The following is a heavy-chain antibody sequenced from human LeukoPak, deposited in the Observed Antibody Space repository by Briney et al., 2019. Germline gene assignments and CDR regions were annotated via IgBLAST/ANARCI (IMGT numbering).Heavy chain of an antibody. D-gene: IGHD4-17*01. CDR2: IYTSGST. J-gene: IGHJ6*03. Sequence: PSETLSLTCTVSGGSISSYYWSWIRQPAGKGLEWIGRIYTSGSTNYNPSLKSRVTMSVDTSKNQFSLKLSSVTAADTAVHYCARVNYGPPDYYYYMDVWGKGTTVTVSS. CDR3: ARVNYGPPDYYYYMDV. CDR1: GGSISSYY. V-gene: IGHV4-4*07.